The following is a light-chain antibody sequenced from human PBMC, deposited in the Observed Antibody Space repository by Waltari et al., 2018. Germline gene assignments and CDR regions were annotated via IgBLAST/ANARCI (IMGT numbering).Light chain of an antibody. CDR3: QQYNNWPPIT. CDR1: QNVSSK. CDR2: GAS. J-gene: IGKJ5*01. V-gene: IGKV3-15*01. Sequence: ETVMTQSPASLSASPGEGAILSCRASQNVSSKLAWYQQKPGQAPRLLIFGASTRATGIPARFSGSGCGTEFTLTISSLQSEDCAVYYCQQYNNWPPITFGQGTRLEIK.